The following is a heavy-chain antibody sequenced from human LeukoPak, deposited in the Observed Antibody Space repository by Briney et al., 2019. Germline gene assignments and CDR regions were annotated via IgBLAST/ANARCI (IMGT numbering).Heavy chain of an antibody. CDR1: GFTFSSYT. D-gene: IGHD4/OR15-4a*01. V-gene: IGHV3-7*05. J-gene: IGHJ4*02. CDR3: VSGAYYFTS. CDR2: INQDGSEK. Sequence: PGGSLRLSCAASGFTFSSYTMNWVRRAPGIGLEWVANINQDGSEKYYVDSVKGRFTISRDNAKNSLFLQMNSLRAEDTAVYYCVSGAYYFTSWGQGTPVTVSS.